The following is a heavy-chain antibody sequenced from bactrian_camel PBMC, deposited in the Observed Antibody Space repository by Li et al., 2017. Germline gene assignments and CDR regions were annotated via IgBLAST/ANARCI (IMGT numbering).Heavy chain of an antibody. CDR1: GLAVSLYS. CDR2: ISRDGRDI. Sequence: VQLVESGGGLVQPGGSLRLSCAASGLAVSLYSWNWVRQVPGQGLEWVSHISRDGRDIDYTESVKGRFTISRDNAKNTVYLQMNSPKSEDTSRYYCVRGGDWALGFWGRGTQVTVS. CDR3: VRGGDWALGF. J-gene: IGHJ6*01. D-gene: IGHD1*01. V-gene: IGHV3S6*01.